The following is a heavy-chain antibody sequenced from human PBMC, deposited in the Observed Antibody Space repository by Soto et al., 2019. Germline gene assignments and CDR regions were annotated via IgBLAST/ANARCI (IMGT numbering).Heavy chain of an antibody. V-gene: IGHV3-74*01. CDR3: ARGIDYSFDY. CDR2: IGPDGTST. CDR1: GFTFSTYW. Sequence: EVQRVESGGGLVQPGGSLRLSCAASGFTFSTYWMHWVRQAPGQGLVWVSHIGPDGTSTGYADSVKGRFIISRDNAKNTLYLQMSSVRAEDTAVYYCARGIDYSFDYWGQGILATVSS. J-gene: IGHJ4*02. D-gene: IGHD3-9*01.